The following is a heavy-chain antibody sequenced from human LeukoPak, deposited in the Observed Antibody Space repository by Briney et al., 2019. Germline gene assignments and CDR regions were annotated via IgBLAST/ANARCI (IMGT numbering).Heavy chain of an antibody. D-gene: IGHD5-18*01. CDR1: GYTFTSYW. CDR2: IYPGDSDT. CDR3: ARHPAGIQLWFAFDI. Sequence: PGESLKISCKGSGYTFTSYWIGWVRQMPGKGLEWMGIIYPGDSDTRYSPSFQGQVTISADKSLSTAYLQWSSLKASDTAMFYCARHPAGIQLWFAFDIWGQGTMVTVSS. J-gene: IGHJ3*02. V-gene: IGHV5-51*01.